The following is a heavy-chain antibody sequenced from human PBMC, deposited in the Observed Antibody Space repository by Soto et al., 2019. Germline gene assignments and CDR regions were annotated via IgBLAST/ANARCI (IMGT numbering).Heavy chain of an antibody. D-gene: IGHD2-15*01. CDR2: ITWANGEI. CDR3: AIVVRQCAPDS. J-gene: IGHJ4*02. V-gene: IGHV3-9*02. Sequence: EVQLVESGGGLAHLGTSLRLSCVGSGFFPDYYAMHWVRQAPGKGLEWVSGITWANGEIGYADSVKGRFTLSRDKAKNARFLQMDSLRHDDTAVYYCAIVVRQCAPDSWGQGTLVTVSS. CDR1: GFFPDYYA.